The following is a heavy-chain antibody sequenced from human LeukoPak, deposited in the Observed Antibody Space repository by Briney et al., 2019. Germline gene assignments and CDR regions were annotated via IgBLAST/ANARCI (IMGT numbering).Heavy chain of an antibody. V-gene: IGHV4-59*01. J-gene: IGHJ4*02. CDR3: ARVVAAATTDY. CDR2: IHYSGST. CDR1: GDSISAYY. Sequence: SETLSLTCTVSGDSISAYYWSWIRQPPGKGLEWIGYIHYSGSTSYNPSLKSRVTISVDPSKNLFSLRLNSVTAADTAVYYCARVVAAATTDYWGQGILVTVSS. D-gene: IGHD6-13*01.